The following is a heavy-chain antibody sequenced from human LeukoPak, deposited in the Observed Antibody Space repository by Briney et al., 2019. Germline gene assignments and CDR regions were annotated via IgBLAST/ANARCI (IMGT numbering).Heavy chain of an antibody. CDR1: GFTFSSYA. V-gene: IGHV3-48*01. D-gene: IGHD2-21*02. CDR2: IRTDSTLI. J-gene: IGHJ4*02. Sequence: GGSLRLSCAASGFTFSSYAMSWVRQAPGKGLEWISYIRTDSTLIYYADSVKDRFTISRDNARNSLYLQVNSLRADDTAVYYCARDSDWAFDFWGRGTLVTVSS. CDR3: ARDSDWAFDF.